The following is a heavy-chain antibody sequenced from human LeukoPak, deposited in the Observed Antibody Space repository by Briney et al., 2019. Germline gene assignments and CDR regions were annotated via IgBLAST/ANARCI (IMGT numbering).Heavy chain of an antibody. CDR2: ISGSGGST. CDR1: GFTFSSYA. Sequence: GGSLRLSCAASGFTFSSYAMSWVRQAPGKGLEWVSAISGSGGSTYYADSVKGRFTISRDNSKNTLYLRMNSLRAEDTAVYYCAKDDRRYDSSPYAFDIWGQGTMVTVSS. V-gene: IGHV3-23*01. CDR3: AKDDRRYDSSPYAFDI. J-gene: IGHJ3*02. D-gene: IGHD3-22*01.